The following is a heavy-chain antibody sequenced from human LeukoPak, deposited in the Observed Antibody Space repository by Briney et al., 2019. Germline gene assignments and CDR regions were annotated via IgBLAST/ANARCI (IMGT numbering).Heavy chain of an antibody. D-gene: IGHD3-3*01. CDR2: ISSDCSST. V-gene: IGHV3-64*01. J-gene: IGHJ4*02. CDR3: ARSPRDFWSGYLGY. CDR1: GFTFSMYA. Sequence: GGSLRLSCEASGFTFSMYAMYWVRQYPGKGLLYDSAISSDCSSTYYANSVKGRFTISRDTSKNTLYLQMGSLRADDMAVYYCARSPRDFWSGYLGYWGQGTLVTVSS.